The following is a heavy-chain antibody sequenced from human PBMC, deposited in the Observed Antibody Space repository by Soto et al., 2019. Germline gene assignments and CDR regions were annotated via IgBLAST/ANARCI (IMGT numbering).Heavy chain of an antibody. D-gene: IGHD4-17*01. CDR1: GYTFTSYD. Sequence: AXVKVSCKASGYTFTSYDIHWVRQATGQGLEWMGWMNPNSGNTGYAQKFQGRVTMTRNTSISTAYMELSSLRSEDTAVYYCARVDYGDYGDYYYMDVWGKGTTVTVSS. J-gene: IGHJ6*03. CDR3: ARVDYGDYGDYYYMDV. V-gene: IGHV1-8*01. CDR2: MNPNSGNT.